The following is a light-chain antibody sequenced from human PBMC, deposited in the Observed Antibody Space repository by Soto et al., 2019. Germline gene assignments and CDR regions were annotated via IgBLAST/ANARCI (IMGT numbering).Light chain of an antibody. CDR1: SGAVTSGYF. CDR2: STN. Sequence: QTVVTQEPSLTVSPGGTVTLTRASSSGAVTSGYFPNWFQQKPGQAPKALIYSTNNKHSWTPARFSGSLVGGKAALTLSGVQPEDEAEYYCLLYFGGPHPDVFGTGTKLTVL. J-gene: IGLJ1*01. CDR3: LLYFGGPHPDV. V-gene: IGLV7-43*01.